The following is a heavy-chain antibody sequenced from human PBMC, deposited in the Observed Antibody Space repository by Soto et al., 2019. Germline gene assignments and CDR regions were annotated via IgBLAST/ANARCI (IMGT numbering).Heavy chain of an antibody. J-gene: IGHJ4*02. V-gene: IGHV1-18*01. CDR3: ASGRYGDY. CDR2: ISAHNGNT. Sequence: QVHLVQSGAEVKKPGASVKVSCKGSGYRFTTYGITWVRHAPGPGIEWMAWISAHNGNTNYAQKLQGRVTVTRDTSTSTAYMELRSMRSDDTAVYYCASGRYGDYWGQGALVTVSS. CDR1: GYRFTTYG. D-gene: IGHD1-26*01.